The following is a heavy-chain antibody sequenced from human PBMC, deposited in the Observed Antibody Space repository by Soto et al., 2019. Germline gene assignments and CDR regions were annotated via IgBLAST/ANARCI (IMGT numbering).Heavy chain of an antibody. D-gene: IGHD7-27*01. V-gene: IGHV3-23*01. CDR1: GFTFSSYA. J-gene: IGHJ3*02. CDR2: ISNAGGHT. Sequence: PGGSLRLSCTAFGFTFSSYAMSWVRQAPGKGLEWVSSISNAGGHTYYADSVKGRFTISRDNSKSTLYLQMNSLRAEVTAVYYCARDYGLGSRYDAFDIWGQGTMVTVSS. CDR3: ARDYGLGSRYDAFDI.